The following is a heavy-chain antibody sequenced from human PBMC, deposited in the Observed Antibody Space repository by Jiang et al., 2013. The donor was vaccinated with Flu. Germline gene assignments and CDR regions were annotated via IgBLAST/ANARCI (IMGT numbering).Heavy chain of an antibody. V-gene: IGHV3-11*03. J-gene: IGHJ6*03. Sequence: VQLLESGGGLVKPGGSLRLSCAASGFTFSDYYMSWIRQAPGKGLEWVSYISSSSSYTNYADSVKGRFTISRDNAKNSLYLQMNSLRAEDTAVYYCARLEGFWSGYYSYYYYYMDVWGKGTTVTVSS. CDR2: ISSSSSYT. CDR1: GFTFSDYY. D-gene: IGHD3-3*01. CDR3: ARLEGFWSGYYSYYYYYMDV.